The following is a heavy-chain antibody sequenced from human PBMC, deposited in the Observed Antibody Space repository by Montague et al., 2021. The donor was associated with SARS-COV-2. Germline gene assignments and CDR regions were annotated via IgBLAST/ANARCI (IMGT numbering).Heavy chain of an antibody. V-gene: IGHV3-11*03. CDR3: ASFTMVRGAPGYGMDV. J-gene: IGHJ6*02. Sequence: SLRISCAASGFTFSDCYMTWIRQAPGKGLEWLSYISTRSTYTNYADSVKGRFTISRDDAKNSLYLQMNSLRAEDTAVYYCASFTMVRGAPGYGMDVWGQGTTVTVSS. CDR2: ISTRSTYT. D-gene: IGHD3-10*01. CDR1: GFTFSDCY.